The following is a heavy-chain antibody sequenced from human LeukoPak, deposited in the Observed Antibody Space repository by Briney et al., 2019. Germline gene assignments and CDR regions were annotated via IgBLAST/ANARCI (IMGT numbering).Heavy chain of an antibody. CDR3: ARDSRAYDFWSGYYSYAFDI. CDR1: GFTFSRYS. V-gene: IGHV3-48*01. D-gene: IGHD3-3*01. J-gene: IGHJ3*02. CDR2: ITSSGNTM. Sequence: GGSLRLSCVASGFTFSRYSMNWVRQAPGKGLEWVSYITSSGNTMYYAGSVKGRFTISRDNAKNSLYLQMNSLRAEDTAVYYCARDSRAYDFWSGYYSYAFDIWGQGTMVTVSS.